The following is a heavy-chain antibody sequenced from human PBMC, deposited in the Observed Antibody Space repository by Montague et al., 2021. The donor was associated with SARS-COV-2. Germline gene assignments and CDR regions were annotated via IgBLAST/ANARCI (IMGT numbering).Heavy chain of an antibody. D-gene: IGHD3-10*01. CDR3: ARSAIIRGAFTSWFDP. V-gene: IGHV4-39*01. Sequence: SETLSLTCTVSGDSVSNDRYYWVWIRQSPGKGLDWIRTIYFLGNTYYSPALKIRVTMSVDTSKNQLSLRLISVTASDTSIYYCARSAIIRGAFTSWFDPWGQGTLVTVSS. J-gene: IGHJ5*02. CDR2: IYFLGNT. CDR1: GDSVSNDRYY.